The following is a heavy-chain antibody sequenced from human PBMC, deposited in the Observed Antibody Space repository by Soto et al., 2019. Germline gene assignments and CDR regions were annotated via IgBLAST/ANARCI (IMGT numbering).Heavy chain of an antibody. D-gene: IGHD2-21*02. CDR2: ITGSGGTI. CDR1: GFSFSRYA. Sequence: DVHLLESGGGLVQPGGSLRLSCAASGFSFSRYAMSWVRQAPGKGQEWVSGITGSGGTIEYAASVKGRFTISRDNSKNTVEQQKNSPRAEDTPLYYCAKDDVAGDGLWLVADWCQVILVTVS. J-gene: IGHJ1*01. V-gene: IGHV3-23*01. CDR3: AKDDVAGDGLWLVAD.